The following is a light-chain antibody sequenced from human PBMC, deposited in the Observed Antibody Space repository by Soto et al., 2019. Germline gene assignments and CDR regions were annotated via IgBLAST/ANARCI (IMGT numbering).Light chain of an antibody. CDR1: QGISSY. J-gene: IGKJ1*01. V-gene: IGKV1-27*01. Sequence: DIQMTQSPSSLSASVGDRVTITCRASQGISSYLAWYQQKPGKVPKLLIYAASTLQSGVPSRFSGSGSGTDFTLTISSLQPEDVATYYCQKYYSDPETFGQGTKVEIK. CDR3: QKYYSDPET. CDR2: AAS.